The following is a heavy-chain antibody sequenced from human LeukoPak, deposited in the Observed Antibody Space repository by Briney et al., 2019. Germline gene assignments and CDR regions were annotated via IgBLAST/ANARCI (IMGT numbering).Heavy chain of an antibody. Sequence: PGGSLRLSCTGSRFSFTNYAMHWVRQAPGEGLEWVAVISYDESKIYYADSVKGRFTISRDLSTNTLYLQMNSLTTEDTAMYFCARRPVAAEYFQHWGQGTLVTVSS. D-gene: IGHD6-25*01. CDR3: ARRPVAAEYFQH. CDR1: RFSFTNYA. V-gene: IGHV3-30*03. CDR2: ISYDESKI. J-gene: IGHJ1*01.